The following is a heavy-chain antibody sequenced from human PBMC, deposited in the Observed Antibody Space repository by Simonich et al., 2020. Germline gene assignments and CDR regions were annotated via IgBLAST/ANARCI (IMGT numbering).Heavy chain of an antibody. CDR3: ARASRGTWWYYYFDY. D-gene: IGHD2-15*01. Sequence: QVQLVQSGAEVKKPGASVKVSCKASGYTFTSYGISWVRQAPGQGLEWMGWNIAYHGNTNYARMLQSRVTMTTDTSAGTAYMERRSLRSDDTAVYYCARASRGTWWYYYFDYWGQGTLVPVSS. CDR1: GYTFTSYG. V-gene: IGHV1-18*01. J-gene: IGHJ4*02. CDR2: NIAYHGNT.